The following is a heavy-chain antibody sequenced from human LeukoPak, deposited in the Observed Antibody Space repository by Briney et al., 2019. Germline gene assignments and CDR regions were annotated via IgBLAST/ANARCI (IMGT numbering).Heavy chain of an antibody. CDR1: GGSINTHYYY. D-gene: IGHD4-17*01. Sequence: SETLSLTCTVSGGSINTHYYYWSWIRQPPGKGLEWIGYIYYSGSTNYNPSLKSRVTISVDTSKNQFSLKLSSVTAADTAVYYCARGYGDPIYDYWGQGTLVTVSS. J-gene: IGHJ4*02. CDR3: ARGYGDPIYDY. V-gene: IGHV4-61*01. CDR2: IYYSGST.